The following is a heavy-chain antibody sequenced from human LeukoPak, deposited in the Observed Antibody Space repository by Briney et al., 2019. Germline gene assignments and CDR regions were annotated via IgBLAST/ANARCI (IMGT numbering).Heavy chain of an antibody. Sequence: PGGSLRLFCAASGFTFSSYWMSWVRQAPGKGLEWVANIKEDGTEKNYVDSVKGRFTISRDNAKNPLYLQMSSLRAEDTAVYYCARGGSYFHYWGQGTLVTVSS. V-gene: IGHV3-7*05. CDR1: GFTFSSYW. J-gene: IGHJ4*02. D-gene: IGHD1-26*01. CDR3: ARGGSYFHY. CDR2: IKEDGTEK.